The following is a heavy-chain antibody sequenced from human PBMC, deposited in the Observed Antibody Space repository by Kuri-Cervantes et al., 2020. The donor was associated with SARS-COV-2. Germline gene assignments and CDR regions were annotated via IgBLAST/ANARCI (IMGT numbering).Heavy chain of an antibody. CDR3: ARVLGTNWNDAGDAFDI. D-gene: IGHD1-20*01. Sequence: SVKVSCKASGYTFTSYDINWVRQAPGQGLERMGGIIPIFGTANYAEKFQGRVTMTRDASTSTVYMELSSLRSEDTAVYYCARVLGTNWNDAGDAFDIWGQGTMVTVSS. CDR2: IIPIFGTA. V-gene: IGHV1-69*05. CDR1: GYTFTSYD. J-gene: IGHJ3*02.